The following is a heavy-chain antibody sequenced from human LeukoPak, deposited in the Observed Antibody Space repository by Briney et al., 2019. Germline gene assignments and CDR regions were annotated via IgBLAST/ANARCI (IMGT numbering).Heavy chain of an antibody. V-gene: IGHV1-69-2*01. D-gene: IGHD1-20*01. J-gene: IGHJ4*02. Sequence: ASVKVSCKVSGYTSTDYYVHWVQQAPGKGLEWMGRIDPEDGETIYAEEFQGKVSITADTSTDTAYMELSSLRFADTAVYYCATGHITGGTGFDYWGQGTLVTVSS. CDR1: GYTSTDYY. CDR2: IDPEDGET. CDR3: ATGHITGGTGFDY.